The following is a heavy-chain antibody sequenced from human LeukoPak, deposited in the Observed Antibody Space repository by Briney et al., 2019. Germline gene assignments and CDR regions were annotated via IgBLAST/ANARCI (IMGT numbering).Heavy chain of an antibody. CDR2: ISPGADIT. CDR1: GFTFSIHG. V-gene: IGHV3-23*01. J-gene: IGHJ5*02. Sequence: GGSLRLSCAASGFTFSIHGMNWVRQAPGKGLEWVSGISPGADITYYAESVKGRFTISRDNSKNTLYLQINTLRAEDTAIYYCAKDCGWLHFCSWGQGTLVTVSS. D-gene: IGHD5-24*01. CDR3: AKDCGWLHFCS.